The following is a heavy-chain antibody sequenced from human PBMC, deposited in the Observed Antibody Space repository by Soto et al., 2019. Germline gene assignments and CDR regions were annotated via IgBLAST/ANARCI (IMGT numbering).Heavy chain of an antibody. CDR3: AKASGGWFFGPDY. CDR2: ISGSGGST. CDR1: GFTFSSYA. Sequence: GGSLRLSCAASGFTFSSYAMGWVRQAPGKGLEWVSGISGSGGSTDYADSVKGRFTISRDNSKSTLYLQMNSLRAEDTAVYYCAKASGGWFFGPDYWGQGTLVTVSS. J-gene: IGHJ4*02. V-gene: IGHV3-23*01. D-gene: IGHD3-3*01.